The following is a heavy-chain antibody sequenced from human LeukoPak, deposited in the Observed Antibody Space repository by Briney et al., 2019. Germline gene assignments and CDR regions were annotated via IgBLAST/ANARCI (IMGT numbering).Heavy chain of an antibody. CDR3: AREVGNRMTLGGWFDP. CDR2: ISSSSSTI. D-gene: IGHD3-10*01. J-gene: IGHJ5*02. V-gene: IGHV3-48*02. CDR1: GFTFSSYS. Sequence: TGGSLRLSCAASGFTFSSYSMNWVRQAPGKGLEWVSYISSSSSTIYYADSVKGRFTISRDNAKNSLYLQMNSLRDEDTAVYYCAREVGNRMTLGGWFDPWGQGTLVTVSS.